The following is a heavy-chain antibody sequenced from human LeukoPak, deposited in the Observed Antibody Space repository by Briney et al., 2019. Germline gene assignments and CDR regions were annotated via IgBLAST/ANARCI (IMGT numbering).Heavy chain of an antibody. CDR2: MNPNSGNT. CDR3: ARASQIVGATLDY. V-gene: IGHV1-8*03. J-gene: IGHJ4*02. Sequence: ASVKVSCKASGYTFTSYDINWVRQATGQGLEWMGWMNPNSGNTGYAQKFQGRVTITRNTSISTAYMELSSLRSEDTAVYYCARASQIVGATLDYWGQGTLVTVSS. D-gene: IGHD1-26*01. CDR1: GYTFTSYD.